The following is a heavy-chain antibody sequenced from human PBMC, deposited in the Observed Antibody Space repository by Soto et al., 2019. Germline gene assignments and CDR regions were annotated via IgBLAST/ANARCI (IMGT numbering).Heavy chain of an antibody. Sequence: SETLSLTCAVYGGSFSGYYWSWIRQPPGKGLEWIGEINHSGSTNYNPSLKSRVTISVDTSKNQFSLKLSSVTAADTAVYYCARHGNSKYYYYYYGMDVWGQGTTVTVYS. V-gene: IGHV4-34*01. CDR1: GGSFSGYY. J-gene: IGHJ6*02. CDR2: INHSGST. CDR3: ARHGNSKYYYYYYGMDV. D-gene: IGHD4-17*01.